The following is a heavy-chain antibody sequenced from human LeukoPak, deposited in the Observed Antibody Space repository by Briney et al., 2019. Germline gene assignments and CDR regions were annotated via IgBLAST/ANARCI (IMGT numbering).Heavy chain of an antibody. CDR1: GYTFTSYG. V-gene: IGHV1-2*02. J-gene: IGHJ4*02. Sequence: GASVKVSRKASGYTFTSYGISWVRQAPGQGLEWMGYINPDSGDTNYAQRFQGRVTMTRDTSISTAYMELSWLRFDDTAVYFCSREAPCSSTSCSHDYWGQGTLVTVSS. CDR3: SREAPCSSTSCSHDY. D-gene: IGHD2-2*01. CDR2: INPDSGDT.